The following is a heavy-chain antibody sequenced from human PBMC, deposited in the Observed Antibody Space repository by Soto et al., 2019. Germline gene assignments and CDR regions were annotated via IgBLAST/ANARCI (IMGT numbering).Heavy chain of an antibody. V-gene: IGHV3-15*01. CDR3: TTSNWNYLPYYYYMDV. CDR2: IKSKTDGGTT. Sequence: PGGSLRLSCAASGFTFSNAWMSWVRQAPGKGLEWVGRIKSKTDGGTTDYAAPVKGRFTISRDDSKNTLYLQMNSLKTEDTAVYYCTTSNWNYLPYYYYMDVWGKGTTVTVSS. CDR1: GFTFSNAW. J-gene: IGHJ6*03. D-gene: IGHD1-7*01.